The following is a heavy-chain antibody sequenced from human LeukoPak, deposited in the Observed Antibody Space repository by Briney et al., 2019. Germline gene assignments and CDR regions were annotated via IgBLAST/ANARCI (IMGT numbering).Heavy chain of an antibody. V-gene: IGHV4-38-2*02. J-gene: IGHJ4*02. CDR1: GYSIRSGYY. Sequence: PSETLSLICTVSGYSIRSGYYWGWIRQPPGKGLEWIGSIYHSGITYYNASLKSRVTISVDTSRNQFSLKLSSVTAADTAVYYCARHSYYDSLNAFDIWGQGTLVTVSS. CDR2: IYHSGIT. CDR3: ARHSYYDSLNAFDI. D-gene: IGHD3-22*01.